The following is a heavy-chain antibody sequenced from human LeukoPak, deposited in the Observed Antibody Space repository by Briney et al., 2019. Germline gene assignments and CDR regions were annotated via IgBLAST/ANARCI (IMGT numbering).Heavy chain of an antibody. CDR3: ARDFADTITVTGDVYYMDV. CDR2: IYYSGST. J-gene: IGHJ6*03. D-gene: IGHD5-24*01. CDR1: GGSINNYY. Sequence: SETLSLTCTVSGGSINNYYWSWIRQPPGKGLEWIGYIYYSGSTNYNPSLKSRVTISVDTSKNQFSLKLSSVTAADTAVYYCARDFADTITVTGDVYYMDVWGKGTTVTVSS. V-gene: IGHV4-59*01.